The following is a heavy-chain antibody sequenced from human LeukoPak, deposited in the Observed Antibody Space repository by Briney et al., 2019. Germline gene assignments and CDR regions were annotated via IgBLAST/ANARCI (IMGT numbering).Heavy chain of an antibody. V-gene: IGHV1-18*01. CDR3: ARGAYCGGDCYPDYFDY. D-gene: IGHD2-21*02. CDR2: ISAYNGNT. CDR1: GYTFTSYG. Sequence: ASVKVSCKASGYTFTSYGISWVRQAPGQGLEWMGWISAYNGNTNYAQKLQGRVTMTTDTSTSTAYMELRSLRSDDTAAYYCARGAYCGGDCYPDYFDYWGQGTLVTVSS. J-gene: IGHJ4*02.